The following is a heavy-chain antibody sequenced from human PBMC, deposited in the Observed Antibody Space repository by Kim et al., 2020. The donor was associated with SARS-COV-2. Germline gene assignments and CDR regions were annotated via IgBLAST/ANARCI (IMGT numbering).Heavy chain of an antibody. Sequence: VKGRFTIPRANAKNSLYLQMNSLGAEDPAVYYCAREPGYSSSGYRPVFDYWGQGTLVTVSS. V-gene: IGHV3-11*06. CDR3: AREPGYSSSGYRPVFDY. J-gene: IGHJ4*02. D-gene: IGHD6-13*01.